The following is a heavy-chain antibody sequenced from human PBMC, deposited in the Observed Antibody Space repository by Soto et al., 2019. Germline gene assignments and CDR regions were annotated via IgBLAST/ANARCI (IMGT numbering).Heavy chain of an antibody. J-gene: IGHJ4*02. CDR3: ARGRRFGSGWYNY. CDR1: GGSFSGYY. V-gene: IGHV4-34*01. CDR2: INHSGST. D-gene: IGHD6-19*01. Sequence: QVQLQQWGAGLLKPSETLSLTCAVYGGSFSGYYWSWIRQPPGKGLEWIGEINHSGSTNYNPSLKSRVTISVDTSKNQFSLKLSSGTAADTAVYYCARGRRFGSGWYNYWGQGTLVTVSS.